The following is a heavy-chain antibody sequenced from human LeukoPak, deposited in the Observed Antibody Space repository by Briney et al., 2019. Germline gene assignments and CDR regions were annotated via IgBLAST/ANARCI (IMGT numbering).Heavy chain of an antibody. CDR1: GYTFTSYY. Sequence: GASVKVSCKASGYTFTSYYMHWVRQSPGQGLEWMGIINPSGGSTSYAQKFQGRVTMTRDTSTSTVYMELSSLRSEDTAVYYCARGGLAFTMVRGVQDYWGQGTLVTVSS. V-gene: IGHV1-46*01. D-gene: IGHD3-10*01. CDR2: INPSGGST. CDR3: ARGGLAFTMVRGVQDY. J-gene: IGHJ4*02.